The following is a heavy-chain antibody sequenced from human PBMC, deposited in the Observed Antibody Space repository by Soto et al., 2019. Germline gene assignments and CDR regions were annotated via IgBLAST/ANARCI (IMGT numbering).Heavy chain of an antibody. CDR2: ISGSGGST. V-gene: IGHV3-23*01. CDR1: GVTFSGYA. D-gene: IGHD2-2*01. CDR3: AKSTPKYQLLSENCDY. J-gene: IGHJ4*02. Sequence: GGSLRLSCTALGVTFSGYAMSWVRQAPGKGLEWVSAISGSGGSTYYADSAKGRFTISRDNSKNTLYLQMNSLRAEDTAVYYCAKSTPKYQLLSENCDYWGQGTLVTVSS.